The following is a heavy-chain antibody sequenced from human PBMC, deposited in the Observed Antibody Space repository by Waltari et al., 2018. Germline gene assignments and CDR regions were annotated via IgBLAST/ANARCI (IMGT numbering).Heavy chain of an antibody. V-gene: IGHV4-59*01. CDR1: GGSISGYY. J-gene: IGHJ6*03. Sequence: QVELQESGPGLVKPSETLSLTCTVSGGSISGYYWSWIRQPPGKGLEWIGYIYYSGSTNYNPSLRGRVTMSVDTSKNQFSLKLTSVTAADTAVYYCARDGDFYYYMDVWGKGTTVTVSS. CDR2: IYYSGST. D-gene: IGHD3-16*01. CDR3: ARDGDFYYYMDV.